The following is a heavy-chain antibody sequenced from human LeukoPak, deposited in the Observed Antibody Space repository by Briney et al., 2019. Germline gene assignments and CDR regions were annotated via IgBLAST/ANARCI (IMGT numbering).Heavy chain of an antibody. CDR1: GFTFSSYA. Sequence: PGGSLRPSCAASGFTFSSYAMSWVRQAPGKGLEWVSAISGSGGSTYYADSVKGRFTISRDNSKNTLYLQMNSLRAEDTAVYYCARHNWNYDNWFDPWGQGTLVTVSS. CDR3: ARHNWNYDNWFDP. V-gene: IGHV3-23*01. CDR2: ISGSGGST. J-gene: IGHJ5*02. D-gene: IGHD1-7*01.